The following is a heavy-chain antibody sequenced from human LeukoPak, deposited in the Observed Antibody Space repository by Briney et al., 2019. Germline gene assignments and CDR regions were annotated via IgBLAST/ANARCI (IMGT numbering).Heavy chain of an antibody. Sequence: GASVKVSCKASGYTFTRFGITWVRQAPGQGLEWMGWVSTYNGDTNYAQNLQGRVTMTTDTSTNTAYMELSSLRSDDTAVYYCGRAWEQLTNFGVFKCMHVWGKGTRVTVSS. CDR1: GYTFTRFG. CDR2: VSTYNGDT. D-gene: IGHD3-3*01. CDR3: GRAWEQLTNFGVFKCMHV. V-gene: IGHV1-18*01. J-gene: IGHJ6*03.